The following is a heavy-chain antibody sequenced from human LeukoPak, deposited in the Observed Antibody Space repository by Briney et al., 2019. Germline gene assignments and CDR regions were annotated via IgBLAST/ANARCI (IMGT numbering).Heavy chain of an antibody. Sequence: PGGSLRLSCAASGFTFSSYSMNWVRQAPGKGLGWVSSISSSSSYIYYADSVKGRFTISRDNAKNSLYLQMNSLRAEDTAVYYCARDDVWEGFFDYWGQGTLVTVSS. J-gene: IGHJ4*02. CDR3: ARDDVWEGFFDY. V-gene: IGHV3-21*01. CDR2: ISSSSSYI. CDR1: GFTFSSYS. D-gene: IGHD3-3*01.